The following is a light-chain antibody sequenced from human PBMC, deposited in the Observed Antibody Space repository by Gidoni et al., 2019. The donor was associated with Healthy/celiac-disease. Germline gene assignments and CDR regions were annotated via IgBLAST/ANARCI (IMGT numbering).Light chain of an antibody. Sequence: VMTQSPATLSVSPGERATLSCRASQSVSSNLAWYQQKPGQAPRLLIYGASTRATGIPARFSGSGSGTEFTLTISSLQSEDFAVYYCQQYNSWPPSTFGGGTKVEIK. CDR1: QSVSSN. J-gene: IGKJ4*01. CDR3: QQYNSWPPST. V-gene: IGKV3-15*01. CDR2: GAS.